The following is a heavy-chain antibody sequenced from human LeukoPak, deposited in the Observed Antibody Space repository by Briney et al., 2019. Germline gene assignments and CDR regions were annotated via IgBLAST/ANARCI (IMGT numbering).Heavy chain of an antibody. CDR1: GFTFSSYS. Sequence: GGSLRLSCAASGFTFSSYSMNWVRQAPGRGLEWVSYISSSSSTIYYADSVKGRFTISRDNAKNSLYLQMNSLRAEDTAVYYCARDLHPVITGYCSGGSCYGAGWFDPWGQGTLVTVSS. CDR2: ISSSSSTI. D-gene: IGHD2-15*01. V-gene: IGHV3-48*01. J-gene: IGHJ5*02. CDR3: ARDLHPVITGYCSGGSCYGAGWFDP.